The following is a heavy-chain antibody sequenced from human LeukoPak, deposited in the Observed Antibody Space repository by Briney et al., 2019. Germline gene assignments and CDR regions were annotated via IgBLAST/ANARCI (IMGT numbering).Heavy chain of an antibody. D-gene: IGHD6-19*01. V-gene: IGHV3-23*01. CDR2: IRGSGGGT. Sequence: GASLRLSCAASGFTFSSYAMSWVRQAPGKGLEWVSAIRGSGGGTYYADSVKGRFTISRDNSKNTLYLQMNSLRAEDTAVYYCAKGSGWYRIDVDYWGQGTLVTVSS. CDR1: GFTFSSYA. J-gene: IGHJ4*02. CDR3: AKGSGWYRIDVDY.